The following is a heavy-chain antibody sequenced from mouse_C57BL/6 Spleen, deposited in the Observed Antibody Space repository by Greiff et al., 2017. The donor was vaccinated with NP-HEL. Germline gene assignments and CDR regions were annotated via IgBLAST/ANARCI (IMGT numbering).Heavy chain of an antibody. D-gene: IGHD2-1*01. CDR1: GYTFTSYW. CDR3: ARRGLGNYVNYAMDY. V-gene: IGHV1-55*01. CDR2: IYPGSGST. Sequence: QVQLQQSGAELVKPGASVKMSCKASGYTFTSYWITWVKQRPGQGLEWIGDIYPGSGSTNYNEKFKSKATLTVDTSSSTAYMQLSSLTSEDSAVYYCARRGLGNYVNYAMDYWGQGTSVTVSS. J-gene: IGHJ4*01.